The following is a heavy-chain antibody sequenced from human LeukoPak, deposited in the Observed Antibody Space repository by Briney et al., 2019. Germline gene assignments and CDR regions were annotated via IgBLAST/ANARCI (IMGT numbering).Heavy chain of an antibody. CDR1: GYTFTSYY. J-gene: IGHJ4*02. CDR2: INPSGGST. V-gene: IGHV1-46*01. D-gene: IGHD2-15*01. CDR3: ARENDRYCSGGSCYSVY. Sequence: ASVKVSCKASGYTFTSYYMHWVRQAPGQGLEWMGIINPSGGSTSYAQKFQGRVTMTRDMSTSTVCMELRSLRSDDTAVYYCARENDRYCSGGSCYSVYWGQGTLVTVSS.